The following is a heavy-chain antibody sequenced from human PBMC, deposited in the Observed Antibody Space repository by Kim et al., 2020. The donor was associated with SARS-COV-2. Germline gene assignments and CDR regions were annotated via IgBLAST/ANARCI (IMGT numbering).Heavy chain of an antibody. D-gene: IGHD3-10*01. CDR2: INHSGST. V-gene: IGHV4-34*01. CDR1: GGSFSGYY. Sequence: SETLSLTCAVYGGSFSGYYWSWIRQPPGKGLEWIGEINHSGSTNYNPSLKSRVTISVDTSKNQFSLKLSSVTAADTAVYYCARGVGYYYGSGSLRRALFDYWGQGTLVTVSS. J-gene: IGHJ4*02. CDR3: ARGVGYYYGSGSLRRALFDY.